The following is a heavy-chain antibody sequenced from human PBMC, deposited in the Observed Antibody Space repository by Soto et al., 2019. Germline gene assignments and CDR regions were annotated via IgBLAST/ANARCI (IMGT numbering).Heavy chain of an antibody. Sequence: QVQLVQSGAEVKEPGASVKASCKASGYTFVSYGISWVRQAPGQGLEWMGWISPYNGNTNYAQKFQGRVSMTTDTSTSTVYMALTSLRSDDTAVYYCSRDAQKWLVAAFDIWGQGTMVTVSS. V-gene: IGHV1-18*01. J-gene: IGHJ3*02. CDR3: SRDAQKWLVAAFDI. CDR2: ISPYNGNT. D-gene: IGHD6-19*01. CDR1: GYTFVSYG.